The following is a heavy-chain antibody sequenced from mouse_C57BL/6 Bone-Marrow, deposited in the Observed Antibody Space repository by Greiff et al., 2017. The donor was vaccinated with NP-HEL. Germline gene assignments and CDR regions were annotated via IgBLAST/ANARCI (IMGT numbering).Heavy chain of an antibody. Sequence: EVQLQQSGPVLVKPGASVKMSCKASGYTFTDYYMNWVKQSHGKSLEWIGVINPYNGGTSYNQKFKGKATLTVDKSSSTAYMDLNSLTSEDSAVYYCARRNYGSSYYFDYWGQGTTLTVSS. J-gene: IGHJ2*01. CDR1: GYTFTDYY. V-gene: IGHV1-19*01. CDR2: INPYNGGT. CDR3: ARRNYGSSYYFDY. D-gene: IGHD1-1*01.